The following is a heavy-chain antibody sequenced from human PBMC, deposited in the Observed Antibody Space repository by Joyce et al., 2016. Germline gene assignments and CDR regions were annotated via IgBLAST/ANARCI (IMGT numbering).Heavy chain of an antibody. CDR2: IYTGGKT. J-gene: IGHJ3*02. CDR1: GFTVSSHY. Sequence: EVQLVESGGGLVQPGGSLRLSCAASGFTVSSHYMTWVRQAPGMGLECVSVIYTGGKTYYTDSVKGRFNISRDNSKNTLYLQMNSLRAEDTAVYYCVRGGLRGSAFDIWGQGALVTVSS. CDR3: VRGGLRGSAFDI. D-gene: IGHD3-16*01. V-gene: IGHV3-66*01.